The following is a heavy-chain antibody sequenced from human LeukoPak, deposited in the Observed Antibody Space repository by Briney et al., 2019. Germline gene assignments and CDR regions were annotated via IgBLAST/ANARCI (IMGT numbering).Heavy chain of an antibody. D-gene: IGHD1-26*01. CDR3: AKDSGSYLI. Sequence: GGSLRLSCAASGFTFDDYAMHWVRQAPGKGLEWVSGISWNSGSIGYADSVKGRFTISRDNAKNSLYLQMNSLRAEDTALYYCAKDSGSYLIWGQGTMVTVSS. CDR2: ISWNSGSI. V-gene: IGHV3-9*01. J-gene: IGHJ3*02. CDR1: GFTFDDYA.